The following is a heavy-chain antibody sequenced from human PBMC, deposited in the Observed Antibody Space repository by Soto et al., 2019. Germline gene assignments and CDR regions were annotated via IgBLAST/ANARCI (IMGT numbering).Heavy chain of an antibody. CDR3: ARSQSIVVVPAANHYFDY. CDR2: IYYSGST. V-gene: IGHV4-31*03. D-gene: IGHD2-2*01. Sequence: PLSLTCTDSGGCISSGGYAWSWIRQHPGKGLEWIGYIYYSGSTYYNPSLKSRVTISVDTSKNQFSLKLSSVTDADTAVYYCARSQSIVVVPAANHYFDYWGQGTLVTVSS. J-gene: IGHJ4*02. CDR1: GGCISSGGYA.